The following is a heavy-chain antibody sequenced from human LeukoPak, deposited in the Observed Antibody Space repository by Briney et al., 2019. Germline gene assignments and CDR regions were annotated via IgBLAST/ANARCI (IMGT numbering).Heavy chain of an antibody. D-gene: IGHD6-19*01. CDR3: AIRIAVASFDY. CDR1: GGTFSSYA. Sequence: GASVKVSCKVSGGTFSSYAISWVRQAPGQGLEWMGRIIPILGIANYAQKFQGRVTITADKSTSTAYMELSSLRSEDTAVYYCAIRIAVASFDYWGQGTLVTVSS. CDR2: IIPILGIA. J-gene: IGHJ4*02. V-gene: IGHV1-69*04.